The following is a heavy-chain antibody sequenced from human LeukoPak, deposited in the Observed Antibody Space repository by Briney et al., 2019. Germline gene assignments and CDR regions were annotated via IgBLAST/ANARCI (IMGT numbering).Heavy chain of an antibody. CDR3: ATETLFYSGLNAFDV. CDR2: FDPEDGET. V-gene: IGHV1-24*01. J-gene: IGHJ3*01. D-gene: IGHD5-12*01. CDR1: GYTLIELS. Sequence: ASVKVSCKVSGYTLIELSMYWVRQAPGKGLEWMGGFDPEDGETIYAQKFQGRVTMTEDTSTDTAYMELSSLRSEDTAVYYCATETLFYSGLNAFDVWGQGTMVTVSS.